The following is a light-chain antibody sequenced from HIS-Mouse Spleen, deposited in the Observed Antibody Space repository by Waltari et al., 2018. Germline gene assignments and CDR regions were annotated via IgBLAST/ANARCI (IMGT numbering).Light chain of an antibody. V-gene: IGLV2-23*01. CDR1: SSDVGSYNL. J-gene: IGLJ3*02. CDR2: EGS. CDR3: CSYAGSSTLV. Sequence: QSALTQPASVSGSPGQSITISCPGTSSDVGSYNLVSWYQQHPGKAPKLMMYEGSKRPSEVANRFSGSKSGNTASLTVSGLQAEDEADYYCCSYAGSSTLVFGGGTKLTVL.